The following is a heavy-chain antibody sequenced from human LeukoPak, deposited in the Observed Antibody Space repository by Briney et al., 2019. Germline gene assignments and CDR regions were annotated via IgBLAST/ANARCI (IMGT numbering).Heavy chain of an antibody. D-gene: IGHD1-26*01. V-gene: IGHV4-59*08. CDR3: ARHGAISSESYFDY. Sequence: SETLSLTCTVSGGSISSYYWSWIRQPPGKGLEWIGHIYGSGSTHYNPSLKSRVTGFVDTSKNQVSLRLSSVTAADTAVYYCARHGAISSESYFDYWGQGALVTVSS. CDR2: IYGSGST. J-gene: IGHJ4*02. CDR1: GGSISSYY.